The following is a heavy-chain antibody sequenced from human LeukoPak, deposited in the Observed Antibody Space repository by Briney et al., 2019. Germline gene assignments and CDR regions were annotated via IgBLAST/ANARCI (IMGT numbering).Heavy chain of an antibody. Sequence: NPSETLSLTCTVSGGSISSGGYYWSWIRQHPGKGLEWIGYIHDSGSTYYNPSLKSRVTISVDTSKNQFSLKLSSVTAADTAVYYCASSTGYDSSGYYRGEFDYWGQGTLVTVSS. CDR2: IHDSGST. D-gene: IGHD3-22*01. V-gene: IGHV4-31*03. CDR1: GGSISSGGYY. J-gene: IGHJ4*02. CDR3: ASSTGYDSSGYYRGEFDY.